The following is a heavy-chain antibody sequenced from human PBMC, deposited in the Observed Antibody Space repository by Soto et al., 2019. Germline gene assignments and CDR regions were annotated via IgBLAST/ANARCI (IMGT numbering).Heavy chain of an antibody. J-gene: IGHJ4*02. CDR1: GFTFSSYG. CDR3: ARVERGITIFGVVIPPFDY. Sequence: GGSLRLSCAASGFTFSSYGMHWVRQAPGKGLVWVSRINGDGSITSYADSVKGRFTISRDNAKNSLYLQMNSLRAEDTAVYYCARVERGITIFGVVIPPFDYWGQGTLVTVSS. V-gene: IGHV3-74*01. CDR2: INGDGSIT. D-gene: IGHD3-3*01.